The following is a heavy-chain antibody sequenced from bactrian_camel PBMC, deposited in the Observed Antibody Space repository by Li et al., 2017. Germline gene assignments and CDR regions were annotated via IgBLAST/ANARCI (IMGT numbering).Heavy chain of an antibody. V-gene: IGHV3S42*01. CDR3: AVGPRSSGYCRLTPPPHLVSGW. CDR2: VYINTQSA. CDR1: GFTFDTKA. D-gene: IGHD2*01. J-gene: IGHJ4*01. Sequence: VQLVESGGGLVQPGGSLRLACSASGFTFDTKAISWVRQAPGKQREGVAVVYINTQSAIYGDSVKGRFTIGKDNAQSTLNLQMNDLNSEDTAMYYCAVGPRSSGYCRLTPPPHLVSGWWGQGTQVTVS.